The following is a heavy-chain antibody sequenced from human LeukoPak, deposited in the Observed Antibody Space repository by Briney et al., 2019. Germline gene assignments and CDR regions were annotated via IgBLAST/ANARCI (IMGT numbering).Heavy chain of an antibody. CDR1: GFTFSNHA. Sequence: GGSLRLSCAASGFTFSNHAMSWVRQAPGKGLEWVSTISGSGNKTYYVDSVKGRFTISGDNSKNSLYLQMNSLRAEDTAVYYCARRGPNWGFFDYWGRGTLVTVSS. CDR3: ARRGPNWGFFDY. D-gene: IGHD7-27*01. CDR2: ISGSGNKT. V-gene: IGHV3-23*01. J-gene: IGHJ4*02.